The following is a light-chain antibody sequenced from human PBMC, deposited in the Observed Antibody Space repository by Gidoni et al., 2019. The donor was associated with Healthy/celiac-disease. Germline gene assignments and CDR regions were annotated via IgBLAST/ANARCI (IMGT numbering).Light chain of an antibody. J-gene: IGKJ2*01. CDR3: QQYNNWPRL. Sequence: IVMTKSPATLSVSPGERATLSCRASQSVSSNLAWYQQKPGQAPGLLIYGASTRASGIPARFSGSGSGTEFTLTISSLQSEDFAVYYCQQYNNWPRLFGQGTKLEIK. CDR2: GAS. CDR1: QSVSSN. V-gene: IGKV3-15*01.